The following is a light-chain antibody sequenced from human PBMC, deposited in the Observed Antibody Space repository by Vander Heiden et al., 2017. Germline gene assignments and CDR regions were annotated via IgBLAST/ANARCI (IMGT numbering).Light chain of an antibody. J-gene: IGKJ1*01. Sequence: EIVLTPSPGTLSLSPRETATLSCRADQSISSNYLAWYQQRPGQAPRLLIYASSSRSAGIPDRFSGSGSGTDFTLTISRLEPEDSAVYYCQHYGTSSWTFGQGTKVDSK. CDR1: QSISSNY. V-gene: IGKV3-20*01. CDR2: ASS. CDR3: QHYGTSSWT.